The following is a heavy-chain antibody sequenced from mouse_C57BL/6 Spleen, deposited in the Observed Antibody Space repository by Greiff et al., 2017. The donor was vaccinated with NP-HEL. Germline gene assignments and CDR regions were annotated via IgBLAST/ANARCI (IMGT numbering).Heavy chain of an antibody. CDR2: IYPGDGDT. CDR1: GYAFSSSW. V-gene: IGHV1-82*01. CDR3: AREKGLYYGSSYDY. D-gene: IGHD1-1*01. Sequence: VKLVESGPELVKPGASVKISCKASGYAFSSSWMNWVKQRPGKGLEWIGRIYPGDGDTNYNGKFKGKATLTADKSSSTAYMQLSSLTSEDSAVYFCAREKGLYYGSSYDYWGQGTTLTVSS. J-gene: IGHJ2*01.